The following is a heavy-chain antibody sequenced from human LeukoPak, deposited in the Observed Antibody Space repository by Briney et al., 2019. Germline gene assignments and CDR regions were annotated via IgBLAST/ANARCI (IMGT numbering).Heavy chain of an antibody. CDR3: AKDNRRHYTSGPNPDSLH. CDR2: ISWNSGSI. J-gene: IGHJ4*02. V-gene: IGHV3-9*01. CDR1: GSIFIIFA. Sequence: PGGSLRPSCAGPGSIFIIFAMPWVRHPPGKGLEGVSGISWNSGSIDYADSVKGRFTISRDNAKNSLYLQMNSLRVEDTAFYYCAKDNRRHYTSGPNPDSLHWGQGALVTVSS. D-gene: IGHD6-19*01.